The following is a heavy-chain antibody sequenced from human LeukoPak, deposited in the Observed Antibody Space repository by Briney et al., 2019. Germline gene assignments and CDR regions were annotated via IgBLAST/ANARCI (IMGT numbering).Heavy chain of an antibody. D-gene: IGHD5-12*01. Sequence: SETLSLTCTVSGGSISTSNYYWGWIRQPPGKGLEWIGNIFYSGSTYYSPSLKSRVTISLDTSRNQVSLKLRSVTAADTAVYYCARTTEGYAGGPGYSYYYYMDVWGKGTTVTISS. CDR3: ARTTEGYAGGPGYSYYYYMDV. V-gene: IGHV4-39*07. CDR2: IFYSGST. J-gene: IGHJ6*03. CDR1: GGSISTSNYY.